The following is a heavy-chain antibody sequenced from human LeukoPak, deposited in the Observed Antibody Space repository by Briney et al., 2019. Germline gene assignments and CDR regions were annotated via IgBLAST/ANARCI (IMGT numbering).Heavy chain of an antibody. V-gene: IGHV3-30*02. J-gene: IGHJ4*02. CDR1: GFTFSSYG. Sequence: PGGSLRLSCAASGFTFSSYGMHWVRQAPGKGLEWVAFIRYDGSNKYYADSVKGRFTISRDNSKNTLYLQMNSLRAEDTAVYYCARCEYLLWFGESGPCDYWGQGTLVTVSS. D-gene: IGHD3-10*01. CDR3: ARCEYLLWFGESGPCDY. CDR2: IRYDGSNK.